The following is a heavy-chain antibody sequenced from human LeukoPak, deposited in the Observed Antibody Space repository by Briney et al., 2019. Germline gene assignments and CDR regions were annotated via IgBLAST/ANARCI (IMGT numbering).Heavy chain of an antibody. V-gene: IGHV1-2*06. CDR2: INPNSGGT. Sequence: GASVKVSCTASGYTFTSYGISWVRQAPGQGLEWMGRINPNSGGTNYAQKFQARVTMTRDTSISTAYMELSRLRSDDTALYYCARAAYYYDGSGYYLGDWGQGTLVTVSS. D-gene: IGHD3-22*01. CDR3: ARAAYYYDGSGYYLGD. CDR1: GYTFTSYG. J-gene: IGHJ4*02.